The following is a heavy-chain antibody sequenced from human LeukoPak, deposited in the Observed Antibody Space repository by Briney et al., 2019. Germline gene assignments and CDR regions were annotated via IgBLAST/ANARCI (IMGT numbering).Heavy chain of an antibody. J-gene: IGHJ4*02. CDR3: ARAGYFDSSGHYSSFDY. V-gene: IGHV3-53*04. D-gene: IGHD3-22*01. CDR1: GFXVSSNY. CDR2: IYSGGST. Sequence: GGSLRLSCGASGFXVSSNYISWVRQAPGKGLEWVSVIYSGGSTYYADSVKGRFTISRHKSKNTLYLQMNSLRAEDTAVYYCARAGYFDSSGHYSSFDYWGQGTLVTVSS.